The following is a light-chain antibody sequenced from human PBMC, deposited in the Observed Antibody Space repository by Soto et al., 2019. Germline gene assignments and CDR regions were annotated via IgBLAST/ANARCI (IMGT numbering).Light chain of an antibody. CDR1: QDISSY. J-gene: IGKJ4*01. Sequence: DIHLTQSPSFLYASVGDRVTITCRASQDISSYLLWYQREPGKDPKLLIYTASTLQSGVPSRFNGAGSGTEFTLTISSLEPEDFDTYYCQQLFDYPLTFGGGTEVEIK. CDR2: TAS. V-gene: IGKV1-9*01. CDR3: QQLFDYPLT.